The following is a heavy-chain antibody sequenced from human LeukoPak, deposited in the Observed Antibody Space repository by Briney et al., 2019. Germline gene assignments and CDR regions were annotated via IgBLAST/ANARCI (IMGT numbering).Heavy chain of an antibody. V-gene: IGHV4-59*08. CDR2: VYFSGST. J-gene: IGHJ5*02. CDR1: GGSISSYY. Sequence: PSETLSLTCTVSGGSISSYYWSWIRQPPGKGLEWIAYVYFSGSTNYNPSLKSRVTMSVDTSKNRFSLQLNSTTAADTAIYYCARQHSAGSPWFDHWGQGSLVAVSS. CDR3: ARQHSAGSPWFDH. D-gene: IGHD3-10*01.